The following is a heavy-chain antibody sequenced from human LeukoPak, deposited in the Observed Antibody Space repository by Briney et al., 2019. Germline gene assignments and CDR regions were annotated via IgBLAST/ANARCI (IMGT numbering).Heavy chain of an antibody. V-gene: IGHV3-30*02. CDR1: GFTFSSYG. D-gene: IGHD3-9*01. CDR3: AKVGHYDILTGYYY. J-gene: IGHJ4*02. Sequence: GGSLRLSCAASGFTFSSYGMHWVRQAPGKGLEWVAFIRYDGSNKYYADSVKGRFTISGDNSKNTLYLQMNSLRAEDTAVYYCAKVGHYDILTGYYYWGQGTLVTVSS. CDR2: IRYDGSNK.